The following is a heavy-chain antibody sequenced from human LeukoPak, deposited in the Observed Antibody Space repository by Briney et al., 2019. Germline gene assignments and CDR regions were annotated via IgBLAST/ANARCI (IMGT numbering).Heavy chain of an antibody. CDR1: GGTFSSYA. D-gene: IGHD2-2*01. V-gene: IGHV1-69*04. CDR3: ASLGSQGYCSGTSCPSQVDY. CDR2: IIPIIGIA. Sequence: TSVKVSCKASGGTFSSYAMSWVRQAPGQGLEWMGRIIPIIGIANYAQKFQGRVTITADKSTSTAYMELSSLRSEDTAVYYCASLGSQGYCSGTSCPSQVDYWGQGTLVTVSS. J-gene: IGHJ4*02.